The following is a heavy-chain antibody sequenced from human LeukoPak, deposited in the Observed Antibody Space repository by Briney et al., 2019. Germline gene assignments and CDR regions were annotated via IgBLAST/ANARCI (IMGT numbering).Heavy chain of an antibody. CDR1: GDSISSLY. CDR2: IFTSGST. D-gene: IGHD3-16*01. J-gene: IGHJ4*02. V-gene: IGHV4-4*07. Sequence: SETLSLTCTVSGDSISSLYWSWIRQPAGKGLEWIGLIFTSGSTTYNPSLQSRVTMSVDTSKSQFSLKLTSVTAADTAVYYCASTGGGSTDYWGQGTLVTVSS. CDR3: ASTGGGSTDY.